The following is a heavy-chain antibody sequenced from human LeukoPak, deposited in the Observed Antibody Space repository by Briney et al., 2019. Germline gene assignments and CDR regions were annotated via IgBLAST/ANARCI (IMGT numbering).Heavy chain of an antibody. V-gene: IGHV3-23*01. CDR2: ISGSGGST. J-gene: IGHJ4*02. Sequence: GGSLTLSCTASGFTFSSYAMSWVRQAPGKGLEWVSAISGSGGSTYYADSVKGRFTISRDNSKNTLYLQMNSLRAEDTAVYYCAKGRGKRVPAAHSDYWGQGTLVTVSS. CDR3: AKGRGKRVPAAHSDY. CDR1: GFTFSSYA. D-gene: IGHD2-2*01.